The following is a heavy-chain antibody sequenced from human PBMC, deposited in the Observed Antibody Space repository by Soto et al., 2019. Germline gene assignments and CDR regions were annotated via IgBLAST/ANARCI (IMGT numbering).Heavy chain of an antibody. D-gene: IGHD1-26*01. Sequence: SETLSLTCAVSVEYIISGCYWAWIRQPPGKWLEWIGSIYHSGTTYYNPSLKSRLTISVDTSKNQFSLKLSSVTAADTAVYYCARAGATAACDYWGQGTLVTVSS. V-gene: IGHV4-38-2*01. CDR1: VEYIISGCY. CDR3: ARAGATAACDY. J-gene: IGHJ4*02. CDR2: IYHSGTT.